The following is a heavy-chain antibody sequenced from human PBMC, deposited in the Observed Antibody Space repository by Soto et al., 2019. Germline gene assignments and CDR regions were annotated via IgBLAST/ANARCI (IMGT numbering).Heavy chain of an antibody. CDR3: AAQTSAGYFDS. J-gene: IGHJ4*02. CDR1: GGSSSSFY. CDR2: VNHSGSP. Sequence: VQLQQWGAGLLKPSETLSLTCAVYGGSSSSFYWSWIRQSPGKGLEWIGEVNHSGSPIYNPSLKTRATISLDASKNQFSLTLSSLTAADTAVYYCAAQTSAGYFDSWGQGTLVTVSA. V-gene: IGHV4-34*02. D-gene: IGHD6-13*01.